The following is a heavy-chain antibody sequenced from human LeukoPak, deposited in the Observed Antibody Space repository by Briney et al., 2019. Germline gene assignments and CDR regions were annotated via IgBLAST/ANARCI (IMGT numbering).Heavy chain of an antibody. V-gene: IGHV3-23*01. CDR3: AKHDSSGYPDY. D-gene: IGHD3-22*01. Sequence: GGSLRLSCAASGFTFSNYAMSWVRQAPGKGLEWVSAISGSGGSTYYADSVKGRFTISRDNSKNTLCLQMSSLRAEDTAVYYCAKHDSSGYPDYWGQGVLVTVSS. J-gene: IGHJ4*02. CDR2: ISGSGGST. CDR1: GFTFSNYA.